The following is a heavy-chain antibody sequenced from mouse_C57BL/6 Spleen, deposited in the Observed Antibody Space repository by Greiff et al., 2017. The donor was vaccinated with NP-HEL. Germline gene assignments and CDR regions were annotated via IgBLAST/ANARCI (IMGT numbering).Heavy chain of an antibody. CDR1: GYTFTSYW. J-gene: IGHJ4*01. CDR3: ARSWGNYVPYAMDY. CDR2: FYPSDSET. V-gene: IGHV1-61*01. D-gene: IGHD2-1*01. Sequence: QVQLQQRGAELVRPGSSVTLSCKASGYTFTSYWMDGVKLRPGQGPEWIGNFYPSDSETHYNQQFKDKATLIVVKSSSTAYMQLSSLTSGDAAVSYYARSWGNYVPYAMDYWGQGTSVTVSS.